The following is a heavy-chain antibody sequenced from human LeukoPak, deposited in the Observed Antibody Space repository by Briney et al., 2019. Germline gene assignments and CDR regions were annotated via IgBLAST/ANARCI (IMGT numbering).Heavy chain of an antibody. Sequence: PGGSLRLSCAASGFTFSDYYMSWIRQAPGKGLEWVSYISSSSSYTNYADSVKGRFTISRDNAKNSLYLQMNSLRAEDTAVYYCARVPSSGVANWFDPWGQGTLVTVSS. CDR3: ARVPSSGVANWFDP. CDR1: GFTFSDYY. J-gene: IGHJ5*02. D-gene: IGHD3-22*01. V-gene: IGHV3-11*06. CDR2: ISSSSSYT.